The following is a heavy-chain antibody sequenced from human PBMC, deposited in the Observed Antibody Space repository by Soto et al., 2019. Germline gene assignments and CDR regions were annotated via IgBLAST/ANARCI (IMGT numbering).Heavy chain of an antibody. D-gene: IGHD6-13*01. V-gene: IGHV3-23*01. CDR3: AKSFQGTNRGGLWRQQLAPPNWFDP. Sequence: PGGSLRLSCAASGFTLSSYTMTWVRQAPGKGLEWVSSISGGDDSTYYADSVKGRFTISRDNSKNTLYLEMHSLRAEDTAVYYCAKSFQGTNRGGLWRQQLAPPNWFDPWGQGTLVTVSS. CDR2: ISGGDDST. CDR1: GFTLSSYT. J-gene: IGHJ5*02.